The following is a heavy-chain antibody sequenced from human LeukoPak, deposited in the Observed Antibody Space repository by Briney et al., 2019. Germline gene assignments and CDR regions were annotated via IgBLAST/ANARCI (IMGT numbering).Heavy chain of an antibody. J-gene: IGHJ6*03. V-gene: IGHV3-9*01. D-gene: IGHD6-6*01. CDR1: GFTFDDYA. CDR2: ISWNSGSI. Sequence: GGSLRLSCAASGFTFDDYAMHWVRHAPGKGLEWVSGISWNSGSIGYADSVKGRFTISRDNAKNSLYLQMNSLRAEDTALYYCAKDRARRFLLSYMDVWGKGTTVTISS. CDR3: AKDRARRFLLSYMDV.